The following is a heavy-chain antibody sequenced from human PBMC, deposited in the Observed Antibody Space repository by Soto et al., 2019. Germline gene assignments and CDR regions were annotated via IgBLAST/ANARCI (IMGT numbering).Heavy chain of an antibody. CDR3: AKERTIAAGGAIDD. V-gene: IGHV3-30*18. Sequence: QVQLVESGGGVVQPGTSLRLSCAASRFTFSGYGMQWVRQAPGKGQEWVAVVSYDGSNKYYADSVKGRFTISRDNSKNTLFLQMNSLRAEDTAVYYCAKERTIAAGGAIDDWGQGTLVTVSS. D-gene: IGHD6-13*01. CDR2: VSYDGSNK. CDR1: RFTFSGYG. J-gene: IGHJ4*02.